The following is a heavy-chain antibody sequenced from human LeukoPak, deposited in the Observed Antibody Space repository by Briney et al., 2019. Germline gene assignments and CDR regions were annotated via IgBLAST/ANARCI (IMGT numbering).Heavy chain of an antibody. Sequence: SETLSLTCAVYGGSFSGYYWSWIRQPPGKRLEWIGEINHSASTNYNPSLKSRVTISVDTSKNQFSLKLSSVTAADTAVYYCAREGVLRGVIDYWGQGTLVTVSS. CDR2: INHSAST. CDR1: GGSFSGYY. V-gene: IGHV4-34*01. CDR3: AREGVLRGVIDY. J-gene: IGHJ4*02. D-gene: IGHD3-10*01.